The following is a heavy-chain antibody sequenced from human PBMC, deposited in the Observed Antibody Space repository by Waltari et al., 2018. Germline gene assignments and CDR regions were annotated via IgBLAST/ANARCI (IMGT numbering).Heavy chain of an antibody. Sequence: QVQLVESGGGVVHPGRSLRLSCAASGFTFSSYGMHWVRQAPGKGLEWVAVISYDGSNKYYADSVKGRFTISRDNSKNTLYLQMNSLRAEDTAVYYCAKGPAAAEGNFQHWGQGTLVTVSS. CDR3: AKGPAAAEGNFQH. CDR1: GFTFSSYG. D-gene: IGHD6-13*01. V-gene: IGHV3-30*18. CDR2: ISYDGSNK. J-gene: IGHJ1*01.